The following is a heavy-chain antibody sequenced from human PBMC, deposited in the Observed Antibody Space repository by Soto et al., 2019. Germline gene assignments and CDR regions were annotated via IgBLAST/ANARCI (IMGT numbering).Heavy chain of an antibody. CDR3: AIEYGRIRPGAFDI. CDR1: GFTFSSYA. J-gene: IGHJ3*02. D-gene: IGHD3-3*02. V-gene: IGHV3-30-3*01. Sequence: QVQLVESGGGVVQPGRSLRLSCAASGFTFSSYAMHWVRQAPGKGLEWVAVISYDGSNKYYADSVKGRFTISRDNSKNTLYLQMNSLRAEDTAVYYCAIEYGRIRPGAFDIWGQGTRVTVSS. CDR2: ISYDGSNK.